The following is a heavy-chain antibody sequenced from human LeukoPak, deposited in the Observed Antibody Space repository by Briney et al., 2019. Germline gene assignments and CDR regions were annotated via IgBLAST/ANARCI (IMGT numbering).Heavy chain of an antibody. J-gene: IGHJ4*02. V-gene: IGHV3-33*01. Sequence: GGSLRLSCAASGFTFSSYGMHWVRQAPGKGLEWVAVIWYDGSNKYYADSVKGRFTISRDNSKNTLYLQMGSLRAEDMAVYYCAREGSGTYYDYWGQGTLVTVSS. D-gene: IGHD3-10*01. CDR1: GFTFSSYG. CDR3: AREGSGTYYDY. CDR2: IWYDGSNK.